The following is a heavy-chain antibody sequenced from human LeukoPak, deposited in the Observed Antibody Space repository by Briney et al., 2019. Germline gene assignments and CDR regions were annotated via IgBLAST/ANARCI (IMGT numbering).Heavy chain of an antibody. Sequence: PSETLSLTCTVSGGSISSSSYYWGWIRQPPGKGLEWIGSIYYSGSTYYNPSLKSRVTISVDTSKNQFSLKLSSVTAADTAVYFCARHNYGDYLVFYYWGQGALVTVSS. D-gene: IGHD4-17*01. CDR3: ARHNYGDYLVFYY. CDR2: IYYSGST. J-gene: IGHJ4*02. CDR1: GGSISSSSYY. V-gene: IGHV4-39*01.